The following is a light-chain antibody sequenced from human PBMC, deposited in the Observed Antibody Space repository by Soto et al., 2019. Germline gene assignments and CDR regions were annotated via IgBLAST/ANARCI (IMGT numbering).Light chain of an antibody. CDR2: KAS. CDR1: QSISSW. CDR3: QQYNSYRRP. Sequence: DIQMTQSPSTLSASVGDRVTITCRASQSISSWLAWYQQKPGKAPKLLIYKASSLESGVPSRFSGSGSGTEFPLTISSLQPDDFATYYCQQYNSYRRPFGEGTKVEIK. V-gene: IGKV1-5*03. J-gene: IGKJ1*01.